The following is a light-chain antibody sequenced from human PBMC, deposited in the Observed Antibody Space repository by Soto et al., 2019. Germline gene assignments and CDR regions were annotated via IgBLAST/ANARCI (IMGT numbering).Light chain of an antibody. V-gene: IGKV3-20*01. CDR2: GAS. J-gene: IGKJ4*01. CDR1: ESVSSSY. CDR3: QQYGSSLGVT. Sequence: EILFTQSPSPLSLSPWERATLSCRASESVSSSYLAWYQQKPGQAPRLLIYGASSRATGIPDRFSGSGSGTDFTLTISRLEPEDFAVYYCQQYGSSLGVTFGGGTKVDIK.